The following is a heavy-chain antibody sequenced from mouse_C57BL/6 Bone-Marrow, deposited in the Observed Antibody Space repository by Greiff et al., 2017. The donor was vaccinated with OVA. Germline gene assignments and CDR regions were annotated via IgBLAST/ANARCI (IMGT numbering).Heavy chain of an antibody. CDR1: GYAFSSSW. J-gene: IGHJ3*01. CDR2: IYPGDGDT. Sequence: VQLQQSGPELVKPGASVKISCKASGYAFSSSWMNWVKQRPGKGLEWIGRIYPGDGDTNYNGKFKGKATLTADKSSSTAYMQLSSLTSEDSAVYFCARGESLRRFAYWGQGTLVTVSA. CDR3: ARGESLRRFAY. V-gene: IGHV1-82*01.